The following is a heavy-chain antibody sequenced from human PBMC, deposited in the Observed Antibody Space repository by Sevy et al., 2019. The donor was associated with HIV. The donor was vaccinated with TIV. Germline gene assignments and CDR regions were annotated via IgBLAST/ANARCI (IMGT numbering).Heavy chain of an antibody. D-gene: IGHD1-26*01. CDR2: LSFGCGKI. J-gene: IGHJ4*02. Sequence: GGSLRLSCAASGFAFHEYSMSWIRQAPGKGLEWVATLSFGCGKINYADSVKGRFTISRDNSKNSFYLQMDNLRVEDTALYYCAGENAWGRGYSWGQGTLVTVSS. V-gene: IGHV3-23*01. CDR1: GFAFHEYS. CDR3: AGENAWGRGYS.